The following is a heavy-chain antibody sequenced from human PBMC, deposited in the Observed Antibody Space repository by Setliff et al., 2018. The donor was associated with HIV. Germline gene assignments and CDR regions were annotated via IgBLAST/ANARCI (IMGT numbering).Heavy chain of an antibody. J-gene: IGHJ5*02. CDR3: AREREAWSAYDS. CDR1: GGSISRYY. Sequence: SETLSLTCTVSGGSISRYYWSWIRQSPGKGLEWIGYVYYSGSTNYNPSLKSRVTISVDTSKNQFSLRLSSVTAADTAVYHCAREREAWSAYDSWGQGTLVTVSS. V-gene: IGHV4-59*12. CDR2: VYYSGST. D-gene: IGHD3-3*01.